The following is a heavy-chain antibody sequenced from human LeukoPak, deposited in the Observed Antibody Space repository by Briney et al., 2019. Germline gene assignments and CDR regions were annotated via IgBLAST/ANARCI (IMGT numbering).Heavy chain of an antibody. CDR3: ARDFLEAGSGSYSIWFDP. CDR2: IWSDGSIK. CDR1: GFTFSTYG. Sequence: PGGSLRLSCAASGFTFSTYGMHWVRQAPGTGLEWVAFIWSDGSIKYYADSVKGRFTISRDNAKNSLYLQMNSLRAEDTALYHCARDFLEAGSGSYSIWFDPWGQGTLVTVSS. V-gene: IGHV3-33*01. J-gene: IGHJ5*02. D-gene: IGHD3-10*01.